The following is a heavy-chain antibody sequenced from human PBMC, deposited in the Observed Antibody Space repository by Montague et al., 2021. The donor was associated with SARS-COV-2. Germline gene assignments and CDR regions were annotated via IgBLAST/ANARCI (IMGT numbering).Heavy chain of an antibody. V-gene: IGHV4-39*01. CDR2: VYYSGST. CDR3: ARLGFVELWLNLGWFDP. Sequence: SETLSLTCSVSGDSIRGSGYYWGWIRQPPGKGLEWIGTVYYSGSTNYNPSLKSRVTMPVDTSKNQFSLELRSVTAADTAVYYCARLGFVELWLNLGWFDPWGQGTLVTVSS. CDR1: GDSIRGSGYY. J-gene: IGHJ5*02. D-gene: IGHD3-16*02.